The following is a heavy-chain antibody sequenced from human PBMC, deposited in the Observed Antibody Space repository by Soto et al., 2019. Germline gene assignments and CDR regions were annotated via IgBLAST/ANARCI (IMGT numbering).Heavy chain of an antibody. J-gene: IGHJ4*02. V-gene: IGHV4-59*08. CDR2: IYYSGST. D-gene: IGHD4-17*01. CDR3: ARLIRPGYFDY. Sequence: SETLSLTCTVSGGSISSYYWSWIRQPPGKGLEWIGYIYYSGSTNYNPSLKSRVTISVDTSKNQFSLKLSSVTAADTAVYYCARLIRPGYFDYWGQGTLVTVSS. CDR1: GGSISSYY.